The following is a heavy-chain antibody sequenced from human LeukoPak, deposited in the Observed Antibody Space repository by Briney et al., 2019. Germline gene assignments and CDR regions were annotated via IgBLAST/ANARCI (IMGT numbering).Heavy chain of an antibody. D-gene: IGHD3-3*01. Sequence: GGSLRLSCAASGFTFSSYAMSWVRQAPGKGLEWVSAISGSGGSTYYADSVRGRLTLSRDNSKNTLYLQMNSLRAEDTAVYYCAKLGYYEFWSGYLVFDYWGQGTLVTVSS. CDR1: GFTFSSYA. CDR3: AKLGYYEFWSGYLVFDY. V-gene: IGHV3-23*01. CDR2: ISGSGGST. J-gene: IGHJ4*02.